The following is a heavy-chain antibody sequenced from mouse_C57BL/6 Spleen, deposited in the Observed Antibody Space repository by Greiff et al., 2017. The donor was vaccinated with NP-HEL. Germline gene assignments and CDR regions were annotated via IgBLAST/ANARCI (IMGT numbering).Heavy chain of an antibody. CDR1: GYTFTSYW. CDR3: AIGPSGVYFDY. D-gene: IGHD3-1*01. V-gene: IGHV1-64*01. J-gene: IGHJ2*01. Sequence: QVQLQQSGAELVKPGASVKLSCKASGYTFTSYWMHWVKQRPGQGLEWIGMIHPNSGSTNYNQKFKGKATLTVDKSSSTAYMQLSSLTSEDSAVYYCAIGPSGVYFDYWGQGTTLTVSS. CDR2: IHPNSGST.